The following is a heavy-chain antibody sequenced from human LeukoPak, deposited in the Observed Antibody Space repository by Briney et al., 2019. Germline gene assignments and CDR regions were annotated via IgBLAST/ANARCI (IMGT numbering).Heavy chain of an antibody. V-gene: IGHV3-23*01. CDR3: AKARDRSGPYGDY. CDR2: FSDSSGST. CDR1: GFTFSNHA. J-gene: IGHJ4*02. Sequence: GGSLRLSCAASGFTFSNHAMSWVRQAPGKGLEWVSAFSDSSGSTHYADSVKGRFTISRDNSKNTLYLQMNSLRAEDTAVYYCAKARDRSGPYGDYWGQGTLVTVSS. D-gene: IGHD3-22*01.